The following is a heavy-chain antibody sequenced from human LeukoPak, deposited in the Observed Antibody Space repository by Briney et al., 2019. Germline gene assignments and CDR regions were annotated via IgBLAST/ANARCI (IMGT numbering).Heavy chain of an antibody. CDR1: GGSISSSSYY. CDR2: IYYSGST. D-gene: IGHD2-15*01. CDR3: ARLVVDLNFDY. V-gene: IGHV4-39*01. Sequence: SETLSLTCTVSGGSISSSSYYWGWIRQPPGKGLEWIGSIYYSGSTYYNPSLKSRVTISVDTSKNQFSLKLSSVTAADTAVYYCARLVVDLNFDYWGQGTLVTVSS. J-gene: IGHJ4*02.